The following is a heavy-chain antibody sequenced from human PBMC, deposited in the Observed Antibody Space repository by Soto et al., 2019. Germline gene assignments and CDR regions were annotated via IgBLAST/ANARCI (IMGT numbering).Heavy chain of an antibody. J-gene: IGHJ5*02. CDR3: ATQFCSGINCDNWLDP. CDR1: GYTFTAFG. V-gene: IGHV1-18*01. D-gene: IGHD2-2*01. Sequence: ASVKVSCKTSGYTFTAFGITWVRQAPGQGLEWMGWISTYNDDTKYAQKVQGRLTMTTDTSTSTAYMELRSLTSDDTAVYYCATQFCSGINCDNWLDPWGQGRMCTVS. CDR2: ISTYNDDT.